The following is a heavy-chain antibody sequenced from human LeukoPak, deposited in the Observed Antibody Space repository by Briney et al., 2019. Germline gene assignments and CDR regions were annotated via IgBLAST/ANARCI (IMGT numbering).Heavy chain of an antibody. V-gene: IGHV1-2*02. CDR3: ARGDALLWFGELLGSYYYYMDV. CDR2: INPNSGGT. CDR1: GYTFTGYY. D-gene: IGHD3-10*01. Sequence: GASVKVSCKASGYTFTGYYTHWVRQAPGQGLEWMGWINPNSGGTNYAQKFQGRVTMTRDTSISTAYMELSRLRSDDTAVYYCARGDALLWFGELLGSYYYYMDVWGKGTTVTVSS. J-gene: IGHJ6*03.